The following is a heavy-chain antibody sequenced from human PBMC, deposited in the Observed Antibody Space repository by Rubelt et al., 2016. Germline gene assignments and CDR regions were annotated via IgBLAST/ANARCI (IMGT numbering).Heavy chain of an antibody. CDR2: INHSGST. V-gene: IGHV4-34*01. CDR3: AGRRRYSGSSYWYFDL. Sequence: QVQLQQWGAGLLKPSETLSLTCAVYGGSFSGYYWSWIRQPPGKGLEWIGEINHSGSTNYNPSLKSRVTRSVDTARNQFSLKLGCGTGAATAVYYCAGRRRYSGSSYWYFDLWGRGTLVTVSS. J-gene: IGHJ2*01. D-gene: IGHD1-26*01. CDR1: GGSFSGYY.